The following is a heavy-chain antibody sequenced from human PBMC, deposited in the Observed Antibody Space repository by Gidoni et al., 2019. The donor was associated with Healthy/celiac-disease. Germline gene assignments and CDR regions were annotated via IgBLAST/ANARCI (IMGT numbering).Heavy chain of an antibody. J-gene: IGHJ4*02. CDR1: GFTFSSYA. CDR2: ISYDGSNK. D-gene: IGHD6-13*01. V-gene: IGHV3-30*04. CDR3: ASFSSSWEYYFDY. Sequence: QVQLVESGGGVVQPGRSLRLSCAASGFTFSSYAMHWVRQAPGKGLEWVAVISYDGSNKYYADSVKGRFTISRDNSKNTLYLQMNSLRAEDTAVYYCASFSSSWEYYFDYWGQGTLVTVSS.